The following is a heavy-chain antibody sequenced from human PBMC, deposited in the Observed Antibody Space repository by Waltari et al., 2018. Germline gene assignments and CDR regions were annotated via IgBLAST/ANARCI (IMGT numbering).Heavy chain of an antibody. CDR1: GYTFTGYY. CDR2: INPNSGGT. CDR3: AREEDIVVVPAAMNAFDI. V-gene: IGHV1-2*02. Sequence: QVQLVQSGAEVKKPGASVKVSCKASGYTFTGYYMHWVRQAPGQGLEWMGWINPNSGGTNYAQKFQGRVTMTRDTSISTAYMELSRLRSDDTAVYYCAREEDIVVVPAAMNAFDIWGQGTMVTVSS. D-gene: IGHD2-2*01. J-gene: IGHJ3*02.